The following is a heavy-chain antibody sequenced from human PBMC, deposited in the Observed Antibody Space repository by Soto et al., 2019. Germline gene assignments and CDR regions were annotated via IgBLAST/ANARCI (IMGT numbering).Heavy chain of an antibody. CDR3: ARAQEWLPNYGMDV. Sequence: ASVKVSCKASGYTFTSYGISWVRQAPGQGLEWMGWISAYNGNTNYAQKLKGRVTMTTDTSTSTAYMELRSLRSDDTAVYYCARAQEWLPNYGMDVWGQGTTVTVSS. D-gene: IGHD3-3*01. J-gene: IGHJ6*02. CDR2: ISAYNGNT. CDR1: GYTFTSYG. V-gene: IGHV1-18*01.